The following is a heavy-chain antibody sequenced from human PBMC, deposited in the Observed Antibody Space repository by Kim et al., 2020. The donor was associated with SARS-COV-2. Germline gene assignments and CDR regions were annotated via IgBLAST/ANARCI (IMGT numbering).Heavy chain of an antibody. CDR3: ARDKRLIAARPYYFDY. Sequence: GGSLRLSCAASGFTFSSYWMSWVRQAPGKGLEWVANIKQDGSEKYYVDSVKGRFTISRDNAKNSLYLQMNSLRAEDTAVYYCARDKRLIAARPYYFDYWGQGTLVTVSS. J-gene: IGHJ4*02. V-gene: IGHV3-7*01. CDR1: GFTFSSYW. CDR2: IKQDGSEK. D-gene: IGHD6-6*01.